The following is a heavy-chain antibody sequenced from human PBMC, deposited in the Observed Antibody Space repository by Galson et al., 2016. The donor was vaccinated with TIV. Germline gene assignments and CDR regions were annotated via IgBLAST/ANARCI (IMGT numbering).Heavy chain of an antibody. V-gene: IGHV1-3*01. CDR2: INAGNDNT. D-gene: IGHD2-21*01. CDR1: GYTFRIYA. J-gene: IGHJ4*02. Sequence: SVKVSCKASGYTFRIYAMHWVRQAPGQRLEWMGCINAGNDNTKYSQKFQGRVTITRDTPANTAYMELSSLRSEDKAVYYCARPPYCGGDCFKYDSWGQGTLVTVSS. CDR3: ARPPYCGGDCFKYDS.